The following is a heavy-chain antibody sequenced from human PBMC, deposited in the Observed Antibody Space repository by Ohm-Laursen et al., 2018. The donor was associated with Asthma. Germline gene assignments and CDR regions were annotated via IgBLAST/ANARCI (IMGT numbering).Heavy chain of an antibody. CDR2: IWYDGSNK. Sequence: SLRLSCAASGFTFSSYGMHWVRQAPGRGLEWVALIWYDGSNKYYADSVRGRFTISRDNSKNTLYLLMNSLRDEDTAVYYCARDLLPGHVRSGHWFDPWGQGTLVTVSS. J-gene: IGHJ5*02. V-gene: IGHV3-33*01. D-gene: IGHD2-15*01. CDR1: GFTFSSYG. CDR3: ARDLLPGHVRSGHWFDP.